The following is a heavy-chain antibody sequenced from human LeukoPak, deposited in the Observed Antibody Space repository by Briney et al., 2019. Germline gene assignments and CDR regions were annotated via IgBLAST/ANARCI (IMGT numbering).Heavy chain of an antibody. CDR1: GGSISSGDYQ. J-gene: IGHJ3*02. Sequence: SQTLSLTCNVSGGSISSGDYQWSWVRQPPGKGLERIGYIYHRGNPYYNPSLKSRVSISLDRSKNYFSLKVTSVTAADTAIYYCARDRIVGAGVAFDIWGQGTMVTVSS. V-gene: IGHV4-30-2*01. CDR3: ARDRIVGAGVAFDI. CDR2: IYHRGNP. D-gene: IGHD1-26*01.